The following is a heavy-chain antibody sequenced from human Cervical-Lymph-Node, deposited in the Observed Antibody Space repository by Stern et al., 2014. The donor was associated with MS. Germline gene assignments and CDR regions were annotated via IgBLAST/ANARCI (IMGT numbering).Heavy chain of an antibody. J-gene: IGHJ6*02. Sequence: VQLVESGPELKKPAPSLKVSCTVSGYTFNRNPMDWVRHAPGPGLERMGWINTNTGSTTYYQVLTGRFVFSLATPCRTDYLQTSSLKAEDTAVYYCTRVWSHFVDFGMDLGGQGTTFTVSS. CDR2: INTNTGST. D-gene: IGHD2-8*02. CDR3: TRVWSHFVDFGMDL. CDR1: GYTFNRNP. V-gene: IGHV7-4-1*02.